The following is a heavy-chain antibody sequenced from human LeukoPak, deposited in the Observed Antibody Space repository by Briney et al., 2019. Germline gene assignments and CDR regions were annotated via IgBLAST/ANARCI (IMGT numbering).Heavy chain of an antibody. CDR3: ARAHPYYYGMDV. CDR1: GFTVSSNY. V-gene: IGHV3-53*01. CDR2: IYSGGST. J-gene: IGHJ6*02. Sequence: PGGSLRLSCAASGFTVSSNYMSWFRKAPGKGLEWVSVIYSGGSTYYADSVKGRFTISRDNSKSTLYLQMNSLRAEDTAVYYCARAHPYYYGMDVWGQGTTVTVSS.